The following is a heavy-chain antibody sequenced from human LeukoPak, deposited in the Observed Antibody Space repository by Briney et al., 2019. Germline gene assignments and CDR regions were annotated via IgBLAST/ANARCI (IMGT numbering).Heavy chain of an antibody. CDR3: ARVGKWELSAFDI. Sequence: PSETLSLTCTVSGVSISSSNSYWGWIRQPPGKGLEWIGSIYHSGSTYYNPSLKSRVTISVDTSKNQFSLKLSSVTAADTAVYYCARVGKWELSAFDIWGQGTMVTVSS. CDR1: GVSISSSNSY. J-gene: IGHJ3*02. D-gene: IGHD1-26*01. CDR2: IYHSGST. V-gene: IGHV4-39*07.